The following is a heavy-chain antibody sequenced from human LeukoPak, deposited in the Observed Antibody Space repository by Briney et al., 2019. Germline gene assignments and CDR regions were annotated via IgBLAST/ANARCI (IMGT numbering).Heavy chain of an antibody. CDR3: ASEYCSGGNCYFDY. D-gene: IGHD2-15*01. V-gene: IGHV5-51*01. J-gene: IGHJ4*02. CDR2: IFPGDSDT. Sequence: GESLKISCKGSEYSFATYWIGWVRQMPGQGLEWMGIIFPGDSDTRYSPSFQGQVTISADESISTAYLQWSSLKASDAAIYYCASEYCSGGNCYFDYWGQGTLVTVSS. CDR1: EYSFATYW.